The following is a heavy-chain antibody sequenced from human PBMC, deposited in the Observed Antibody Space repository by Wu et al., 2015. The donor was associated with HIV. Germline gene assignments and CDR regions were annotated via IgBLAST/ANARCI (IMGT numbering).Heavy chain of an antibody. J-gene: IGHJ5*02. V-gene: IGHV1-69*05. Sequence: QVQLVQSGAEVKKPGSSVKVSCKASGGTFSSYAISWVRQAPGQGLEWMGGIIPIFGTANYAQKFQGRVTITTDDSTSTAYMALSSLRSEDTAVYYCARDRSGVGSVVLTVPVPTPWGHGNPG. CDR1: GGTFSSYA. D-gene: IGHD3-3*01. CDR2: IIPIFGTA. CDR3: ARDRSGVGSVVLTVPVPTP.